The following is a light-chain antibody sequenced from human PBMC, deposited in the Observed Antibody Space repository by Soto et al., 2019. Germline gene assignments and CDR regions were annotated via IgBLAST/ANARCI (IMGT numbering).Light chain of an antibody. V-gene: IGKV1-5*03. Sequence: DIQMTQSPSTLSASVGDRVAITCRASDNIVHWVAWYQQKPGKAPKLLIYKAANLADEVPSRFAGSGSGTDFTLTISSLQPEDFATYYCQQLNSYPITVGQGTRLEIK. CDR1: DNIVHW. CDR3: QQLNSYPIT. J-gene: IGKJ5*01. CDR2: KAA.